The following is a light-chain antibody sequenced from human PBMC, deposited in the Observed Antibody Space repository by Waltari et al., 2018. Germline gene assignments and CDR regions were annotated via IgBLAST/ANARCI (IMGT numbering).Light chain of an antibody. CDR1: LSVSSK. CDR2: GAS. CDR3: QQYNNWSRT. V-gene: IGKV3-15*01. J-gene: IGKJ1*01. Sequence: EIVMTQSPATLSVSPGERATLSCRASLSVSSKLAWYQQTPGQAPRLLIYGASTRATGVPARFSGSGSGTEFTLTISSLQSEDFAVYYCQQYNNWSRTFGQGTKVEIK.